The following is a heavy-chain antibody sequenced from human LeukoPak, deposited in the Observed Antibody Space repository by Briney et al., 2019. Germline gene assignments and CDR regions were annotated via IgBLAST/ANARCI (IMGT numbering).Heavy chain of an antibody. Sequence: GSLRLSCAASGFTFSSYAMSWVRQAPGKGLEWVSAISGSGGSTYYADSVKGRFTISRDNSKNTLYLQMNSLRAEDTAVYYCARGGEYDSSGYHTDKDAFDIWGQGTMVTVSS. V-gene: IGHV3-23*01. D-gene: IGHD3-22*01. CDR1: GFTFSSYA. J-gene: IGHJ3*02. CDR2: ISGSGGST. CDR3: ARGGEYDSSGYHTDKDAFDI.